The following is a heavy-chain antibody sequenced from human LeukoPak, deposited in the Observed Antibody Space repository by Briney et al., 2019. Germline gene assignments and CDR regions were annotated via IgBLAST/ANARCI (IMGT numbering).Heavy chain of an antibody. D-gene: IGHD7-27*01. CDR2: INPNSGGT. Sequence: VASVNVSCKASGYTFTGYYMHWVRQAPGQGLEWMGWINPNSGGTNYAQKFQGRVTMTRDTSISTAYMELSRLRSDDTAVYYCARDLGRNWDKYNWFDPWGQGTLVTVSS. CDR1: GYTFTGYY. CDR3: ARDLGRNWDKYNWFDP. J-gene: IGHJ5*02. V-gene: IGHV1-2*02.